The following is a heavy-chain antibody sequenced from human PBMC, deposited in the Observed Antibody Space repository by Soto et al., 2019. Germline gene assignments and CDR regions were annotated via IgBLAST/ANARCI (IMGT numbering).Heavy chain of an antibody. CDR2: SNHSGST. Sequence: QVQLQQWGAGLLKPSETLSLTCAVYGGSFRGYYWSWIRQPPGKGLEWIGESNHSGSTNYNPSLKVRVTRSIDTSKSQFSLELGSVTAAATAVYYCASRVYVWGSYRSRVFDYWGQGTLVTVSS. V-gene: IGHV4-34*01. D-gene: IGHD3-16*02. CDR3: ASRVYVWGSYRSRVFDY. CDR1: GGSFRGYY. J-gene: IGHJ4*02.